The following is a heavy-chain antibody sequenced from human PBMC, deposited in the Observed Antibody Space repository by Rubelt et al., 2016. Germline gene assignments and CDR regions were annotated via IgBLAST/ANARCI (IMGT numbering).Heavy chain of an antibody. D-gene: IGHD3-10*01. V-gene: IGHV4-39*01. CDR1: GGSISSSSYY. J-gene: IGHJ4*02. CDR3: ARGLDSTKTGAD. Sequence: QLQLQESGPGLVKPSETLSLTCTVSGGSISSSSYYWGWIRQPPGKGLEWIGSIYYSGSTYYNPSLKSRVTISVDTSKNQCSLKLCSVTAADTAVDYCARGLDSTKTGADWGQGTLVTVSS. CDR2: IYYSGST.